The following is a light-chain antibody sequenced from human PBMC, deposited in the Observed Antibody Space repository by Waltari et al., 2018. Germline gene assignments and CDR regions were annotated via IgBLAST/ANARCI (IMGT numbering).Light chain of an antibody. Sequence: QSQLTQPPSASGTPGQRVLISCSGSSSNIGSHCVSLFQKLPGTAPKLVIYSRHRRPSGVPDRFSGSKSGTSASLAISGLQSGDEADYYCAAWDDSLNARFVFGTGTKVTVL. CDR1: SSNIGSHC. CDR3: AAWDDSLNARFV. V-gene: IGLV1-44*01. CDR2: SRH. J-gene: IGLJ1*01.